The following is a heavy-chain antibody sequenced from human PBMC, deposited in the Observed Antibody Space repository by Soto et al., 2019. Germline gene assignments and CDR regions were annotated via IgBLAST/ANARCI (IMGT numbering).Heavy chain of an antibody. D-gene: IGHD6-13*01. CDR2: ISGSGGST. J-gene: IGHJ5*02. CDR3: AKDQRQQLGINWFDP. Sequence: EVQLLESGGGLVQPGGSLRLSCAASGFTFSSYAMSWVRQAPGKGLEWVSAISGSGGSTYYADSVKGQFTISRDNSKNTLYLQMNSLRADDTAVYYCAKDQRQQLGINWFDPWGQGTLVTVSS. CDR1: GFTFSSYA. V-gene: IGHV3-23*01.